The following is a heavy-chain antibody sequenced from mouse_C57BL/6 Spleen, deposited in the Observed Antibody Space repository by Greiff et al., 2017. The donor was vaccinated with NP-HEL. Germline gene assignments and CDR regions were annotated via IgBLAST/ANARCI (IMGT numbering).Heavy chain of an antibody. D-gene: IGHD3-2*02. CDR2: IDPSDSYT. Sequence: QVQLQQPGAELVKPGASVKLSCKASGYTFPSYWMQWVKQRPGQGLEWIGEIDPSDSYTNSNQKFKGKATLTVDTSSSTAYMQLSSLTSEDSAVYYCARGASSGGFDYWGQGTTLTVSS. J-gene: IGHJ2*01. V-gene: IGHV1-50*01. CDR1: GYTFPSYW. CDR3: ARGASSGGFDY.